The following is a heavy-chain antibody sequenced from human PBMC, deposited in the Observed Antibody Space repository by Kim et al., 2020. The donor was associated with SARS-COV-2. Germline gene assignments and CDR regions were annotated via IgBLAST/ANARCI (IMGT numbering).Heavy chain of an antibody. V-gene: IGHV4-39*01. CDR2: IYYSGST. CDR1: GGSISSSSYY. D-gene: IGHD6-19*01. Sequence: SETLSLTCTVSGGSISSSSYYWGWIRQPPGKGLEWIGSIYYSGSTYYNPSLKSRVTISVDTSKNQFSLKLSSVTAADTAVYYCARPVASIAVAGDWYFDLWGRGTLVPVSS. J-gene: IGHJ2*01. CDR3: ARPVASIAVAGDWYFDL.